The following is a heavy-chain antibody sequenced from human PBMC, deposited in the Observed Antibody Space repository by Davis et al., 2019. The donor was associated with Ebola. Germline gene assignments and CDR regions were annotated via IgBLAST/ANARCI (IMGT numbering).Heavy chain of an antibody. V-gene: IGHV1-46*01. CDR2: INPNDGRT. Sequence: ASVKVSCKASGYTFTNYYMHWVRQAPGQGLEWMGMINPNDGRTIYAQKFQGRVTVTRDTSASTAYMELSSLRSEDTAVYYCARPPLYSSSWYYFDYWGQGTLVTVSS. CDR3: ARPPLYSSSWYYFDY. CDR1: GYTFTNYY. J-gene: IGHJ4*02. D-gene: IGHD6-13*01.